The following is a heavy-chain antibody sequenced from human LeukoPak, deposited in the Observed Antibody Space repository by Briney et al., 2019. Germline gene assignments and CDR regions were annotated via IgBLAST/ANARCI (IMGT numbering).Heavy chain of an antibody. Sequence: PSETLSLTCTVSGGSISSYYWSWVRQPPGKGLEWIGYIYYTGSTNYNPSLKSRVTISLDTSKNQFSLNLSSVTAADTAVYYCARTLLGPSSLPSFDPWGQGTLVTVSS. D-gene: IGHD1-26*01. CDR2: IYYTGST. V-gene: IGHV4-59*08. CDR3: ARTLLGPSSLPSFDP. J-gene: IGHJ5*02. CDR1: GGSISSYY.